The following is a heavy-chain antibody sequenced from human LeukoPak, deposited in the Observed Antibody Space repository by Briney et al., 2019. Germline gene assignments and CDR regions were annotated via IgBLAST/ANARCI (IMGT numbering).Heavy chain of an antibody. CDR2: IYYSGST. CDR1: GGSISSYY. CDR3: ARDPAAHGPFDY. D-gene: IGHD6-13*01. J-gene: IGHJ4*02. Sequence: SSETLSLTCTVSGGSISSYYWSWIRQPPGKGLEWIGYIYYSGSTNYNPSLKSRVTISGDTSKNQFSLKLSSVTAADTAVYYCARDPAAHGPFDYWGQGTLVTVSS. V-gene: IGHV4-59*01.